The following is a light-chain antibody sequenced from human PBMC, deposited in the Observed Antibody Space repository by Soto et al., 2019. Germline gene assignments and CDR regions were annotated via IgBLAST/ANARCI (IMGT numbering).Light chain of an antibody. J-gene: IGLJ3*02. CDR3: AAWDNSLNGPV. V-gene: IGLV1-44*01. CDR1: SSNIGSNS. CDR2: SNN. Sequence: QSVLTQPPSASGTPGQRVTLSCSGSSSNIGSNSVSWYQQLPGTAPKPLIYSNNQRPSGVPDRFSGSKSGTSASLAISGLQSEDEADYYCAAWDNSLNGPVFGGGTKLTVL.